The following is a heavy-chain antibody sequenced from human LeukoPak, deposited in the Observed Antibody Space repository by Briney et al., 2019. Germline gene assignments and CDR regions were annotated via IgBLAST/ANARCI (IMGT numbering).Heavy chain of an antibody. Sequence: SETLSLTCAVYGGSFSGYYWSWIRQPPGKGLEWIGEINHGGSTNYNPSLKSRVTISVDTSKNQFSLKLSSVTAADTAVYYCARHPKYCSGGSCYFDYWGQGTLVTVSS. CDR3: ARHPKYCSGGSCYFDY. D-gene: IGHD2-15*01. CDR1: GGSFSGYY. V-gene: IGHV4-34*01. CDR2: INHGGST. J-gene: IGHJ4*02.